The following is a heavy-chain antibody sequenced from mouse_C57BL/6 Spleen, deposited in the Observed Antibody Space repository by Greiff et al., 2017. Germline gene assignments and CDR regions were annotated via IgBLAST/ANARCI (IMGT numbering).Heavy chain of an antibody. V-gene: IGHV2-2*01. Sequence: VKLMESGPGLVQPSQSLSISCTVSGFSLTSYGVHWVRQSPGKGLEWLGVIWSGGSTAYNAAFISRLSNSKDNYKRQVFFKTNSVQADYTAIYYWARNRGLYYFDYWGQGTTLTVSS. CDR1: GFSLTSYG. J-gene: IGHJ2*01. CDR2: IWSGGST. CDR3: ARNRGLYYFDY.